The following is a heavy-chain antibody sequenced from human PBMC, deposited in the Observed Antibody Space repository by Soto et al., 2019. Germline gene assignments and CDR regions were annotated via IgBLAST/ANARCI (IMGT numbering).Heavy chain of an antibody. Sequence: QVQLVESGGGVVQPGRSLRLSCAASGFTFSSYGRHWVRQAPGKGLEWVAVISYDGSNKYYADSLKGRFTISRANYKNRLDLQMNRLRAEDTAVYYCGKDYSVLRSGDRYGMDVWGQGTTVTVSS. CDR3: GKDYSVLRSGDRYGMDV. CDR2: ISYDGSNK. D-gene: IGHD3-10*01. CDR1: GFTFSSYG. J-gene: IGHJ6*02. V-gene: IGHV3-30*18.